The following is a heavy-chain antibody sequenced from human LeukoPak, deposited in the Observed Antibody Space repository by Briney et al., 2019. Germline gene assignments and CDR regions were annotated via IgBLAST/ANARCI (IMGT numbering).Heavy chain of an antibody. CDR1: GGTFSSYA. Sequence: SVKVSCKASGGTFSSYAISWVRQAPGQGLEWMGRIIPILGIANYAQKFQGRVTITADKSTSTAYMELSSLRPEDTAVYYCARDQEYSYGSNYFDYWGQGTLVTVSS. V-gene: IGHV1-69*04. J-gene: IGHJ4*02. CDR3: ARDQEYSYGSNYFDY. CDR2: IIPILGIA. D-gene: IGHD5-18*01.